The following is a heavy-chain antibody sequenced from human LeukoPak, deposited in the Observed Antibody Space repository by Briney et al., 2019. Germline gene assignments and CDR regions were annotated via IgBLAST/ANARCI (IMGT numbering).Heavy chain of an antibody. V-gene: IGHV4-59*01. J-gene: IGHJ3*02. Sequence: SETLSLTCTVSGGSINSYSWSWIRQPPGKGLEWIGYLCYSGNTNYNPSLKSRVTISVDTSKNQFSLRLSSVTAADTAAYYCARDRIVGATSAAFDIWGQGTMVTVSS. CDR1: GGSINSYS. CDR3: ARDRIVGATSAAFDI. D-gene: IGHD1-26*01. CDR2: LCYSGNT.